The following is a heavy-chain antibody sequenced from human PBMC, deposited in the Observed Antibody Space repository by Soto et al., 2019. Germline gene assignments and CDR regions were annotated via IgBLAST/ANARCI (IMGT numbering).Heavy chain of an antibody. Sequence: SLRLSCSASGFTFDDYAMHLVLQVPGKGLEWVSGINWNSGSTGYADSVKGRFAISRDNAKNSLHLQMNSLRAEDTAFYYCVKDESINWYSGHFRHWGQGTLVTVSS. CDR2: INWNSGST. CDR1: GFTFDDYA. V-gene: IGHV3-9*01. D-gene: IGHD6-13*01. CDR3: VKDESINWYSGHFRH. J-gene: IGHJ1*01.